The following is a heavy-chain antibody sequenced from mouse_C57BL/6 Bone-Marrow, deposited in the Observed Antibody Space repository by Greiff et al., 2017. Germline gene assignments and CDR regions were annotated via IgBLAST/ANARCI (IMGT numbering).Heavy chain of an antibody. CDR3: ARNGATVVAEYVDY. CDR2: IDPSDSET. CDR1: GYTFTSYW. V-gene: IGHV1-52*01. D-gene: IGHD1-1*01. J-gene: IGHJ2*01. Sequence: QVQLQQPGAELVRPGSSVKLSCKASGYTFTSYWLHWVKQRPIRGLEWIGNIDPSDSETHYNQKFKDKATLTVDNSSSTAYMQLSSLTSEDSAVYYCARNGATVVAEYVDYWGQGTTRTVSS.